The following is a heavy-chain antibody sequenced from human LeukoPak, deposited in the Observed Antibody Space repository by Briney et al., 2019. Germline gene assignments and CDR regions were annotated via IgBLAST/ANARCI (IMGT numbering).Heavy chain of an antibody. CDR2: IYYTGST. J-gene: IGHJ6*02. V-gene: IGHV4-61*01. CDR3: ARGRAGSYYYYGMDV. CDR1: GGSVSSGSAY. Sequence: SETLSLTCTVSGGSVSSGSAYWSWIRQPPGKGLEWIGYIYYTGSTNYNPSLKSRVTISVDTSKNQFSLNLSSVTAADTAVYYCARGRAGSYYYYGMDVWGQGTTVTVSS. D-gene: IGHD6-19*01.